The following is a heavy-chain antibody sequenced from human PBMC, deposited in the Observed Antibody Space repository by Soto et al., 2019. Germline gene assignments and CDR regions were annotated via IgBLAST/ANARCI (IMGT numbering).Heavy chain of an antibody. CDR1: GGSITSGPYY. D-gene: IGHD1-26*01. CDR2: IYYTGRT. CDR3: ARDLRGRSDP. Sequence: QVQLQESGPGLVKPSQTLSLTCTVFGGSITSGPYYWSWIRQHPGKGLEWIGYIYYTGRTNYNPSLKSRLSMSVDTSKNQFSLKLTSVTAADTALYFCARDLRGRSDPWGPGTLVTVSS. V-gene: IGHV4-31*03. J-gene: IGHJ5*02.